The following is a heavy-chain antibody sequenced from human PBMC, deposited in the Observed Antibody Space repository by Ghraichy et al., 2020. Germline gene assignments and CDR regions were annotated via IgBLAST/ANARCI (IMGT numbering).Heavy chain of an antibody. Sequence: SETLSLTCAVYGGSFSGYYWSWIRQPPGKGLEWIGEINHSGSTNYNPSLKSRVTISVDTSKNQFSLKLSSVTAADTAVYYCARDLTGRGAFAIWGQGTMVTVSS. D-gene: IGHD7-27*01. J-gene: IGHJ3*02. V-gene: IGHV4-34*01. CDR2: INHSGST. CDR1: GGSFSGYY. CDR3: ARDLTGRGAFAI.